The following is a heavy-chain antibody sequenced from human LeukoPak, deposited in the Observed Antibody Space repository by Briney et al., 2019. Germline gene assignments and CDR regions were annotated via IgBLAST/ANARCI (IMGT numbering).Heavy chain of an antibody. CDR2: IYTTGST. D-gene: IGHD3-22*01. CDR3: ARSYYYDSIDY. Sequence: SETLSLTCTVSGGSISSSSYHWSWIRQPAGKGLEWIGRIYTTGSTNYNPSLKSRVAISVDTSKNQFSLKLSSVTAADTAVYYCARSYYYDSIDYWGQGTLVTVSS. J-gene: IGHJ4*02. CDR1: GGSISSSSYH. V-gene: IGHV4-61*02.